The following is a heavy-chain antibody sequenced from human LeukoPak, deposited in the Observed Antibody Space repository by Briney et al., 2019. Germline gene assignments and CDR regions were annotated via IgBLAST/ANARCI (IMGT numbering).Heavy chain of an antibody. CDR2: IYYSGST. CDR1: GGSVSSGSYY. J-gene: IGHJ5*02. Sequence: SETLSLTCTVSGGSVSSGSYYWSWIRQPPGKGLEWIGYIYYSGSTNYNPSLKSRVTVSVDTSKNQFSLKLSSVTAADTAVYYCARTRPPMPFWSGYYNHWFDPWGQGTLVTVSS. D-gene: IGHD3-3*01. V-gene: IGHV4-61*01. CDR3: ARTRPPMPFWSGYYNHWFDP.